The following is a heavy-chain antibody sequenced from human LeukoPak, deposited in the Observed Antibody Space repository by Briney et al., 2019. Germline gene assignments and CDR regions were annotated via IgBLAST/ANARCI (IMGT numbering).Heavy chain of an antibody. Sequence: PGGSLRLSCAASGFTFSSYAMHWVRQAPGKGLEWLAVISYDGSNKYYADSVKGRFTISRDNSKNTLYLQMNSLRAEDTAVYYCARDECGGDCPLDVWGQGTTVTVSS. J-gene: IGHJ6*02. CDR2: ISYDGSNK. V-gene: IGHV3-30-3*01. D-gene: IGHD2-21*02. CDR3: ARDECGGDCPLDV. CDR1: GFTFSSYA.